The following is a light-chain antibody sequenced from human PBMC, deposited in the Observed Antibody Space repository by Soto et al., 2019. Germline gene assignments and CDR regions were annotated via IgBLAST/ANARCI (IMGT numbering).Light chain of an antibody. Sequence: EIVMTQSPATLSVSPGERATLSCRASQRIVSRYLAWYQQTPGQAPRLLIYGASTRATGIPARFSGSGSGTDFTLTISRLEPEDFAVYYCQQYGSSGTFGQGTKVDIK. CDR3: QQYGSSGT. J-gene: IGKJ1*01. CDR1: QRIVSRY. V-gene: IGKV3-20*01. CDR2: GAS.